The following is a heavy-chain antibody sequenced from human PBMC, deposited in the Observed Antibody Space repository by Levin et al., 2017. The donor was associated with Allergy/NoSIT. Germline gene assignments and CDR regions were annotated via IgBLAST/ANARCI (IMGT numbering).Heavy chain of an antibody. V-gene: IGHV1-18*01. CDR2: ISPYNGKT. D-gene: IGHD5-12*01. J-gene: IGHJ4*02. Sequence: ASVKVSCKASGYTFRNYGISWVRQAPGQGLEWVGWISPYNGKTNHGQKFQGRVTMTTDTVTSTAYMDLRTLRSDDTAVYYCARDHGYSGCLLDWGQGTRVTVSS. CDR1: GYTFRNYG. CDR3: ARDHGYSGCLLD.